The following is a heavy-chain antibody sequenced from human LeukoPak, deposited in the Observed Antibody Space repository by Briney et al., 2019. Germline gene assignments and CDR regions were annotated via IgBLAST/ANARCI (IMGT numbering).Heavy chain of an antibody. D-gene: IGHD3-3*01. CDR2: IYYSGST. Sequence: SETLSLTCTVSGGSISSYYWSWIRQPPGKGLEWIGYIYYSGSTNYNPSLKSRVTITVDTSKNQFSLKLSSVTAADTAVYYCARGVPITIFGVVIGNWFDPWGQGTLVTVSS. CDR1: GGSISSYY. J-gene: IGHJ5*02. V-gene: IGHV4-59*01. CDR3: ARGVPITIFGVVIGNWFDP.